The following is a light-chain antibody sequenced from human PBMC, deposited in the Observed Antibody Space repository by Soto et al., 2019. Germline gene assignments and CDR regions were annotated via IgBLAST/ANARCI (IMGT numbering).Light chain of an antibody. CDR3: SSYAGSNNYV. V-gene: IGLV2-8*01. J-gene: IGLJ1*01. CDR1: SGDVGGYNY. Sequence: QPVLTQPPSAYGSAGQAVSISCTGTSGDVGGYNYVSWYQQHPGKAPKLMIFEVSERPSGVPDRFSASKSGNTASLTVSGLQAEDEADYYCSSYAGSNNYVFGTGTKVTVL. CDR2: EVS.